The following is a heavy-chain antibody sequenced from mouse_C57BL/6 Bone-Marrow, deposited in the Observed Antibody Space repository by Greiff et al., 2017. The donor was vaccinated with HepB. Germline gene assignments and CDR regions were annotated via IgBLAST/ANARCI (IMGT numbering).Heavy chain of an antibody. D-gene: IGHD2-1*01. CDR2: IDPSDSET. CDR1: GYTFTSYW. J-gene: IGHJ4*01. CDR3: ARLNYLYAMDY. V-gene: IGHV1-52*01. Sequence: VQLQQPGAELVRPGSSVKLSCKASGYTFTSYWMHWVKQRPIQGLEWIGNIDPSDSETHYNQKFKDKATLTVDKSSSTAYMQLSSLTSEDSAVYYCARLNYLYAMDYWGQGTSVTVSS.